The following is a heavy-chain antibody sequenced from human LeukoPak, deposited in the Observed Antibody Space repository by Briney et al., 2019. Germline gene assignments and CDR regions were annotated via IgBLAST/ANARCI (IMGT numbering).Heavy chain of an antibody. CDR2: ISSSSSYI. J-gene: IGHJ5*02. D-gene: IGHD6-13*01. CDR3: ARDLAPTGIAAAGTNWFDP. CDR1: GFTFSSYS. Sequence: GGSLRLSCAASGFTFSSYSVNWVRQAPGKGLEWVSSISSSSSYIYYADSVKGRFTISRDNAKNSLYLQMNSLRAEDTAVYYCARDLAPTGIAAAGTNWFDPWGQGTLVTVSS. V-gene: IGHV3-21*01.